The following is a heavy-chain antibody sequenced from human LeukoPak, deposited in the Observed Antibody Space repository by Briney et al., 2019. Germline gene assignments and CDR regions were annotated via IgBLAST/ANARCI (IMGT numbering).Heavy chain of an antibody. J-gene: IGHJ3*02. Sequence: PSETLSLTCAVYGGSFSGYYWSWIRQPPGKGLEWIGEINHSGSTNYNPSLKSRVTISVDTSKNQFSLKLSSVTAADTAVYYCAIWFGELYSNDAFDIWGQGTMVTVSS. CDR2: INHSGST. V-gene: IGHV4-34*01. CDR3: AIWFGELYSNDAFDI. CDR1: GGSFSGYY. D-gene: IGHD3-10*01.